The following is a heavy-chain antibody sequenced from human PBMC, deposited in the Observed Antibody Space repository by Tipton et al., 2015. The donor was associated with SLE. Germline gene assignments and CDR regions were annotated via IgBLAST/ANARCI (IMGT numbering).Heavy chain of an antibody. V-gene: IGHV4-61*02. CDR2: IYTSGST. J-gene: IGHJ3*02. Sequence: LRLSCTVSGGSISSGSYYWSWIRQPAGKGLEWIGRIYTSGSTNYNPSLKSRVTISVDTSKNQFSLKLSSVTAADTAVYYCARLFEGGSYYGDAFDIWGQGTMVPVSS. CDR1: GGSISSGSYY. CDR3: ARLFEGGSYYGDAFDI. D-gene: IGHD1-26*01.